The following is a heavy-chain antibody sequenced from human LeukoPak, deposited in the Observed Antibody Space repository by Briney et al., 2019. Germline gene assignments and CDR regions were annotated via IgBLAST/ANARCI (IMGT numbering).Heavy chain of an antibody. Sequence: SVTVSCKASGYSFTRYYKHWMRLAPGPGLEWMGVVYPNNGGTDYAQKFQGKVTIPNYRSISTAYMELSRLRSDDTAIYYCVREDVTTKPLEFDYWGQGTLVTVSS. J-gene: IGHJ4*02. CDR2: VYPNNGGT. CDR1: GYSFTRYY. D-gene: IGHD4-11*01. V-gene: IGHV1-2*02. CDR3: VREDVTTKPLEFDY.